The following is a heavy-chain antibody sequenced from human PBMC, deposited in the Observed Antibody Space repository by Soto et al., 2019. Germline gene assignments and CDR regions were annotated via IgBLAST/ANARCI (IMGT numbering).Heavy chain of an antibody. V-gene: IGHV4-39*01. D-gene: IGHD3-10*01. CDR2: TYSSGRT. J-gene: IGHJ4*02. Sequence: QLQLQESGPGLVKPSETLSLTCTVSGGSISGSTYYWGWIRQPPGKGLEYIGSTYSSGRTYYNPSLKSRVTGSVDLSKTQFSLILISVTAADTAVYYCARHGWGSQYPIDHWGQGTLVTVSS. CDR1: GGSISGSTYY. CDR3: ARHGWGSQYPIDH.